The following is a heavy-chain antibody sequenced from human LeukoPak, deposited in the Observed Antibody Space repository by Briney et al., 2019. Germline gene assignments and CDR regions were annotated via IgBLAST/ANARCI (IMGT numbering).Heavy chain of an antibody. J-gene: IGHJ6*02. D-gene: IGHD6-13*01. CDR2: ISSSGSTI. V-gene: IGHV3-11*01. CDR1: GFTFSYYY. CDR3: ARDKSSSWGYYYYGMDV. Sequence: PGGSLRLSCAASGFTFSYYYMSWIRQAPGKGLEWVSYISSSGSTIYYADSVKGRFTISRDNAKNSLYLQMNSLRAEDTAVYYCARDKSSSWGYYYYGMDVWGQGATVTVSS.